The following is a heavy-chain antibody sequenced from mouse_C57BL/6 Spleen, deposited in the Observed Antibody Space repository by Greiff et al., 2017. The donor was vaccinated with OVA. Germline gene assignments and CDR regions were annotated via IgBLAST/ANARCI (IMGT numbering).Heavy chain of an antibody. Sequence: VMLVESGPELVKPGASVKISCKASGYAFSSSWMNWVKQRPGKGLEWIGRIYPGDGDTNYNGKFKGKVTLTADKSSSTAYMQLSSLTSEDSAVYVCARWESWYFDVWGTGTTVTVSS. CDR3: ARWESWYFDV. V-gene: IGHV1-82*01. D-gene: IGHD4-1*01. CDR2: IYPGDGDT. J-gene: IGHJ1*03. CDR1: GYAFSSSW.